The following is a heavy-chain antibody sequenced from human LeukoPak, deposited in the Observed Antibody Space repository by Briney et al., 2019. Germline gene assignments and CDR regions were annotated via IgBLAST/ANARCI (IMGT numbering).Heavy chain of an antibody. J-gene: IGHJ6*03. CDR3: ARGGAEGYYMDV. V-gene: IGHV3-21*01. D-gene: IGHD1-14*01. CDR2: ISSSSSYI. Sequence: GGSLRLSCAASGFTFSSYAMSWVRQAPGKGLEWVSSISSSSSYIYHADSVKGRFTISRDNAKNSLYLQMNSLRAEDTAVYYCARGGAEGYYMDVWGKGTTVTVSS. CDR1: GFTFSSYA.